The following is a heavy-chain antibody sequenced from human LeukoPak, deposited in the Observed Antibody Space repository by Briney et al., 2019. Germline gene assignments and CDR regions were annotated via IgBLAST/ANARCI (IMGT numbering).Heavy chain of an antibody. Sequence: ASVKVSCKASRYTFTGYYMHWVRQAPGQGLEWMGWISADSGNTNYAQNLQGRVTMTTDTSTSTAYMELRSLRSDDTAVYYCARGSFGEISFDIWGQGTRVTVSS. J-gene: IGHJ3*02. D-gene: IGHD3-10*01. CDR2: ISADSGNT. V-gene: IGHV1-18*04. CDR3: ARGSFGEISFDI. CDR1: RYTFTGYY.